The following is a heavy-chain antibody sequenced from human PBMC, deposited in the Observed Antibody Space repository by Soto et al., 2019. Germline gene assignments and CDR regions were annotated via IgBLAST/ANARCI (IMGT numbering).Heavy chain of an antibody. CDR2: INPKSGGT. CDR1: GYSFTGYS. CDR3: ARDQRVGVDGPYYYYGMDV. J-gene: IGHJ6*02. D-gene: IGHD6-19*01. V-gene: IGHV1-2*02. Sequence: ASVKVSCKTSGYSFTGYSVHWVRQAPGHGPEWMGWINPKSGGTKYAQKFQGRVTMTRDTSISTAYMELSRLRSDDTAVYYCARDQRVGVDGPYYYYGMDVWGQGTPVTVSS.